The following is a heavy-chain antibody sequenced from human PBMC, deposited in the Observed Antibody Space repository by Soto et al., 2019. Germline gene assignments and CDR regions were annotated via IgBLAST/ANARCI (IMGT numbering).Heavy chain of an antibody. D-gene: IGHD1-1*01. CDR3: ARGWTCDL. V-gene: IGHV3-23*01. Sequence: GGSLRLSCAASGLTLNRYAMSWVRQAPGKGLEWVSGINGGGDSTYFADSVRGRFTISRDNSKNTLFLQMTSLRAEDTAVYYCARGWTCDLWGQGTLVSVSS. J-gene: IGHJ5*02. CDR2: INGGGDST. CDR1: GLTLNRYA.